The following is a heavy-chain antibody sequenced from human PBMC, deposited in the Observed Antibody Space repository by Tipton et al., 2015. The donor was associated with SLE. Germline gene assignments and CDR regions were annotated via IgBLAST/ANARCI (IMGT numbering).Heavy chain of an antibody. CDR3: RGGNYFDYYLDV. J-gene: IGHJ6*03. V-gene: IGHV4-4*08. CDR1: GASLSDHY. CDR2: TYSSGST. Sequence: TLSLTCTVFGASLSDHYWNWIRQPPGKGLEWIGYTYSSGSTTYTPSLKSRIAISVDTSTMQFSLRLTSVTAADTAVYYRRGGNYFDYYLDVWGKGTTVTVSS. D-gene: IGHD3-22*01.